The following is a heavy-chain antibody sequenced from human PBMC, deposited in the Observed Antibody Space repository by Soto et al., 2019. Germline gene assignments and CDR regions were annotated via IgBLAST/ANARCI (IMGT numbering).Heavy chain of an antibody. D-gene: IGHD4-4*01. V-gene: IGHV1-18*01. Sequence: GPVKVSCKASGYTFTSYGISWVRQAPGQGLEWMGWISAYNGNTNYAQKLQGRVTMTTDTSTSTAYMELRSLRSDDTAVYYCTQEGRQSVSGYWGQGTLVSVSS. J-gene: IGHJ4*02. CDR3: TQEGRQSVSGY. CDR1: GYTFTSYG. CDR2: ISAYNGNT.